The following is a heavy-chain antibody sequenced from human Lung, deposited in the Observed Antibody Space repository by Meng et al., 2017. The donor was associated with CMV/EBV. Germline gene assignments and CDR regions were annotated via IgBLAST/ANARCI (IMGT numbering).Heavy chain of an antibody. D-gene: IGHD1-7*01. CDR3: ASELKTGTAENYYYYYGMDV. Sequence: GGSXRLXCAASGFTFSSYAMHWVRQAPGKGLEWVAVISYDGSNKYYADPVKGRFTISRDNSKNTLYLQMNSLGAEDTAVYYCASELKTGTAENYYYYYGMDVGXQGTXVTV. V-gene: IGHV3-30-3*01. J-gene: IGHJ6*02. CDR1: GFTFSSYA. CDR2: ISYDGSNK.